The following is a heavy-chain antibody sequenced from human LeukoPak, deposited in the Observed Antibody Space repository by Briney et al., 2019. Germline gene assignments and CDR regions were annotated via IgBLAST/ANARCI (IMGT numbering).Heavy chain of an antibody. CDR1: GFNFASNW. CDR3: AKAMTKGPPFDY. V-gene: IGHV3-23*01. Sequence: GGSLRLSCAASGFNFASNWMHWVRQTPGKGLEWVSATSDSGGSIYYADSVKGRFTISRDNSKNTLYLQMNSLRAEDTAVYYCAKAMTKGPPFDYWGQGTLVTVSS. D-gene: IGHD3-22*01. CDR2: TSDSGGSI. J-gene: IGHJ4*02.